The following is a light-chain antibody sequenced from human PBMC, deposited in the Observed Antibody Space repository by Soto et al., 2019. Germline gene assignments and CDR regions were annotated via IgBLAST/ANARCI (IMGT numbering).Light chain of an antibody. J-gene: IGLJ2*01. CDR3: SLYAGSNNVV. V-gene: IGLV2-8*01. CDR2: EVS. CDR1: SSDIGAYKF. Sequence: QSALTQPPSASGSPGQSVAISCIGTSSDIGAYKFVSWYQQHPGKAPKLIIYEVSIRPSGVPDRFSGSKSGNTASLTVSGLLAEDEADYYCSLYAGSNNVVFGGGTQLTVL.